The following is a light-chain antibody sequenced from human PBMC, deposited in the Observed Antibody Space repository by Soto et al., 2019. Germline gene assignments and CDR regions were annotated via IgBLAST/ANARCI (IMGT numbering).Light chain of an antibody. V-gene: IGKV3D-20*02. CDR2: GPS. CDR3: QQRNNWPPVT. Sequence: ESVLTQSPGTLSLSPGERATLSCRASQSVSSSHLAWYQQKPGQAPRLLIYGPSNRATGIPDRFSGSGSGTDFTLTIDRLEPEDFAVYYCQQRNNWPPVTFGGGTKVDIK. J-gene: IGKJ4*01. CDR1: QSVSSSH.